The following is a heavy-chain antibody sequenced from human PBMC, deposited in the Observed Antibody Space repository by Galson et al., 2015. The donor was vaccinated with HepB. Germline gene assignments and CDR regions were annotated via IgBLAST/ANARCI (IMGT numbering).Heavy chain of an antibody. CDR3: ARLGSVDY. V-gene: IGHV1-2*02. D-gene: IGHD6-19*01. Sequence: SVKVSCKASGYTFSFYYIHWVRQAPGQGLEWMGWFNPKSGGTKYAQKYQGRVTMTSDTSSTTAYLEVNRLRSDGTAVYYCARLGSVDYWGQGTLVSVSS. CDR1: GYTFSFYY. J-gene: IGHJ4*01. CDR2: FNPKSGGT.